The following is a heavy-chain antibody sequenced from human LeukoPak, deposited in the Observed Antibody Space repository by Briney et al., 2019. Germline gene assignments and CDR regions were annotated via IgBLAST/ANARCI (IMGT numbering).Heavy chain of an antibody. Sequence: HPGGSLRLSCTASGFTFSNYAMSWVRQAPGKGLVCVSRIKSDGTYSDYGDSVRGRFTISRDNAKDTLYLQMNSLRVEDTAVYYCVRDDDQYGVDYWGRGTLVTVSS. CDR1: GFTFSNYA. J-gene: IGHJ4*02. CDR2: IKSDGTYS. CDR3: VRDDDQYGVDY. D-gene: IGHD1-1*01. V-gene: IGHV3-74*01.